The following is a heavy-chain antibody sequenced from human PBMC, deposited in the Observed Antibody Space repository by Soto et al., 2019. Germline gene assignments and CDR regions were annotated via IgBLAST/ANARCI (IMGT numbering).Heavy chain of an antibody. Sequence: SETLSLTCTVSGASISGYHWSWIRQFPGKGLEWIGYINHSGSTNYNPSLKSRVTISVDTSKNQFSLKLSSVTAADTAVYYCARGLLDLVRGARYGMDVWGQGTTVTVSS. J-gene: IGHJ6*02. V-gene: IGHV4-59*12. CDR1: GASISGYH. CDR2: INHSGST. CDR3: ARGLLDLVRGARYGMDV. D-gene: IGHD3-10*01.